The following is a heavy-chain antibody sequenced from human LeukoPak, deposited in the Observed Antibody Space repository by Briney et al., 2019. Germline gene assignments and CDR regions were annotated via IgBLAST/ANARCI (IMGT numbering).Heavy chain of an antibody. V-gene: IGHV4-39*01. CDR1: GASISSSGYY. D-gene: IGHD6-19*01. Sequence: AETLSLTCAVSGASISSSGYYLGWIRQPPGKGLEWIGNIDYTGSTYYNASLESRVTKSIDMTKNKCSLRLSSVTAADTAMYYCVKSGGYGLIAYWGQGNLVTVSS. CDR3: VKSGGYGLIAY. J-gene: IGHJ4*02. CDR2: IDYTGST.